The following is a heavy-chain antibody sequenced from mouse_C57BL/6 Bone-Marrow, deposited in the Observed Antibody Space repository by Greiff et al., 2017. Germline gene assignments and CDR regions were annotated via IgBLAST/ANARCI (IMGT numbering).Heavy chain of an antibody. CDR2: IRLKSDNYAT. CDR1: GFTFSNYW. V-gene: IGHV6-3*01. D-gene: IGHD3-2*02. J-gene: IGHJ4*01. CDR3: TGDSSGPLAMDY. Sequence: EVKVEESGGGLVQPGGSMKLSCVASGFTFSNYWMNWVRQSPEKGLEWVAQIRLKSDNYATHYAESVKGRFTISRDDSKSSVYLQMNNLRAEDTGIYYCTGDSSGPLAMDYWGQGTSVTVSS.